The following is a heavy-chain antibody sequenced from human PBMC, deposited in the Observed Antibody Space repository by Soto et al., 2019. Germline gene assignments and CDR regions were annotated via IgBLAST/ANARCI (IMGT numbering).Heavy chain of an antibody. Sequence: PGESLRISCKGSGYSFTSYWIGWVRQMPGKGLEWMGIIYPGDSDTRYSPSFQGQVTISADKSISTAYLQWSSLKASDTAMYYCARFRLYDRSGYYTVGAFDIWGQGTMVTVSS. J-gene: IGHJ3*02. D-gene: IGHD3-22*01. V-gene: IGHV5-51*01. CDR3: ARFRLYDRSGYYTVGAFDI. CDR1: GYSFTSYW. CDR2: IYPGDSDT.